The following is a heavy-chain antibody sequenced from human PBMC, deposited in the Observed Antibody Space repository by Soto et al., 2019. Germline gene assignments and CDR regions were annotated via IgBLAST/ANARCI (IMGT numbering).Heavy chain of an antibody. CDR1: GYSFSNHW. CDR3: ARRTSTSGWRHYFDY. D-gene: IGHD6-19*01. Sequence: GESLKISCKGFGYSFSNHWIGRVRQMPGKGLEWMGIIDLSNSGTRYSPSFQGQVAISADKSISTVYLQWSSLKASDTAMYYCARRTSTSGWRHYFDYWGQGTLVTVSS. V-gene: IGHV5-51*01. CDR2: IDLSNSGT. J-gene: IGHJ4*02.